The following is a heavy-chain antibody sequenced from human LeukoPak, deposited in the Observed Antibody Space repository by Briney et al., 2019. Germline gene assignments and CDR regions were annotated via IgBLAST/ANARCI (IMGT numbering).Heavy chain of an antibody. CDR1: GGSFSGYY. Sequence: SETLSLTCAVYGGSFSGYYWSWIRQPPGKGLEWIGEINHSGSTNYNPSLKSRVTISVDTSKNQFSLKLSSVTAADTAVYYCARDYYDSSGYYYMLDYWGQGTLVTVSS. V-gene: IGHV4-34*01. J-gene: IGHJ4*02. D-gene: IGHD3-22*01. CDR3: ARDYYDSSGYYYMLDY. CDR2: INHSGST.